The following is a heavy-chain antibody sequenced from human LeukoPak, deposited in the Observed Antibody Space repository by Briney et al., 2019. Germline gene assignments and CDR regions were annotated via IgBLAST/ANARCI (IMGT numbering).Heavy chain of an antibody. CDR1: GFTFSSYG. CDR3: ARDLIVVVPAEYGMDV. CDR2: IWYDGSNK. V-gene: IGHV3-33*01. D-gene: IGHD2-2*01. Sequence: GGSLRLSCAASGFTFSSYGMHWVRQAPGKGPEWVAVIWYDGSNKYYAGSVKGRFTISRDNSKNTLYLQMNSLRAEDTAVYYCARDLIVVVPAEYGMDVWGQGTTATVSS. J-gene: IGHJ6*02.